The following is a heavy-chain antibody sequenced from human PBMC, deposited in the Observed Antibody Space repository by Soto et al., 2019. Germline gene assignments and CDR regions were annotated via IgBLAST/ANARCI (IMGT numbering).Heavy chain of an antibody. CDR3: ARDLRLGYCSGGNCQDSYYGMDV. V-gene: IGHV4-31*03. D-gene: IGHD2-15*01. J-gene: IGHJ6*02. Sequence: PSETLSLTCSVSGGSISRGDSFWSWIRQQPGKGPEWLGCIHNSETTYYSPSLKRRVTISADTSKNQFSLKLSSVTAADTAVYFCARDLRLGYCSGGNCQDSYYGMDVWGQGTTVTSP. CDR2: IHNSETT. CDR1: GGSISRGDSF.